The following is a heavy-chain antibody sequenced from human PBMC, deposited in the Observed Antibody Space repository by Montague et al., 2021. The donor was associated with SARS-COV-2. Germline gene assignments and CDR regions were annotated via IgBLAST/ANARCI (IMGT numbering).Heavy chain of an antibody. J-gene: IGHJ4*02. CDR3: ARLGITLGGVIVIRYYFDF. CDR1: GVSISTDY. V-gene: IGHV4-59*08. CDR2: ITYSGAT. D-gene: IGHD3-16*02. Sequence: SETLSLTCTVSGVSISTDYWTWIRQPPGKGLEWIGYITYSGATNYNPSLTSRVTMSLDTSKNQVSLKVSSVTVADTAVYYCARLGITLGGVIVIRYYFDFWGQGTLVTVSS.